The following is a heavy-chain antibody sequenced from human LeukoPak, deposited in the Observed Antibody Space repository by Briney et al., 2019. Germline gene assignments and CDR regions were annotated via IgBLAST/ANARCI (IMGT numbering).Heavy chain of an antibody. D-gene: IGHD2-8*01. J-gene: IGHJ6*02. CDR2: ISAYNGNT. Sequence: ASAKVSCKASGYTFTSYGIRWVRQAPGQGLEWMGWISAYNGNTNYAQKLQGRVTMTTDTSTSTAYMELRSLRSDDTAVYYCARDNLNSIVLMVYGRTDPMVVWGQGTTVTVSS. CDR1: GYTFTSYG. V-gene: IGHV1-18*01. CDR3: ARDNLNSIVLMVYGRTDPMVV.